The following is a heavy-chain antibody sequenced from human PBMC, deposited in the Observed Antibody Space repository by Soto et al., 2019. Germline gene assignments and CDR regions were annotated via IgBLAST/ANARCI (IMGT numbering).Heavy chain of an antibody. V-gene: IGHV1-18*04. CDR1: GFSFVNYD. D-gene: IGHD6-19*01. CDR3: ARERLNTGWYGFDY. J-gene: IGHJ4*02. CDR2: VSNNNGVT. Sequence: ASVKVSCKTSGFSFVNYDFSWVRQAPGQGLEWMGWVSNNNGVTNFAEKFRGRVTLTTDRTTSIAYMELTGLTSDDTAIYFCARERLNTGWYGFDYWGQGTQVTVSS.